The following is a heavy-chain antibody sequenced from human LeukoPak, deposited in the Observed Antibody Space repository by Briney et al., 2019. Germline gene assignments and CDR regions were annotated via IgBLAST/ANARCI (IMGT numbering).Heavy chain of an antibody. D-gene: IGHD6-13*01. Sequence: GGSLRLSCAASGFTVSSNYMSWVRQAPGKGLEWVSVIYSGGNTYYADSVKGRFTISRDNSKNTLYLQMNSLRAEDTAVYYCARDGWYSDGDDLDYWGQGTLVTVSS. V-gene: IGHV3-66*01. CDR3: ARDGWYSDGDDLDY. CDR2: IYSGGNT. CDR1: GFTVSSNY. J-gene: IGHJ4*02.